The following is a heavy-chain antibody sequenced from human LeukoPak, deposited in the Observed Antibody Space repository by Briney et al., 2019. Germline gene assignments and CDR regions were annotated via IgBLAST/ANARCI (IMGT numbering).Heavy chain of an antibody. V-gene: IGHV3-23*01. CDR2: ISGSGGST. Sequence: GGSLRLSCAASGFTFSSYAMSWVRQAPGKGLEWASVISGSGGSTFYADSVKGRFTISRDNSKNTLYLQMNSLRAEDTALYYCATSYYDFYYFDYWGQGTLVTVSS. CDR3: ATSYYDFYYFDY. J-gene: IGHJ4*02. D-gene: IGHD3-3*01. CDR1: GFTFSSYA.